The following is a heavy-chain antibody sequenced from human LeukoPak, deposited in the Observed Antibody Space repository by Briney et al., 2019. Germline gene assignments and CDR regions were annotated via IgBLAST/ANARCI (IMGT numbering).Heavy chain of an antibody. CDR3: ARGLRYFDWLYDY. J-gene: IGHJ4*02. CDR1: GFTFSSYW. Sequence: GGSLRLSRAASGFTFSSYWMSWVRQAPGKGLEWVANIKQDGSEKYYVDSVKGRFTISRDNAKNSLYQQMNSLRAEDTAVYYCARGLRYFDWLYDYWGQGTLVTVSS. CDR2: IKQDGSEK. V-gene: IGHV3-7*01. D-gene: IGHD3-9*01.